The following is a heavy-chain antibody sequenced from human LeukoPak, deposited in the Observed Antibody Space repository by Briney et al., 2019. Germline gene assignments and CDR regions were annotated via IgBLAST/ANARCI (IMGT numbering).Heavy chain of an antibody. V-gene: IGHV3-15*01. D-gene: IGHD5-18*01. CDR1: GLTFRNAA. CDR2: IRGTTDGGTT. CDR3: AHRDTTMVRVDY. J-gene: IGHJ4*02. Sequence: PGEFLRLSCAASGLTFRNAAMSWVRQAPGKGLEWVGRIRGTTDGGTTDYAAPVKGRFTISRDDSKSTVYLQMSSLKTEDTAAYFCAHRDTTMVRVDYWGQGTLVTVSS.